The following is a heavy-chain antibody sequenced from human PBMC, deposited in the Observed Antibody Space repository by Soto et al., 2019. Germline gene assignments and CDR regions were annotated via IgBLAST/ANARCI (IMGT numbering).Heavy chain of an antibody. CDR1: GYIFVNYG. J-gene: IGHJ6*02. CDR2: ISPYTGNT. Sequence: QVQLVQSGDEVKKPGASVKVSCKAYGYIFVNYGIAWVRQAPGQGLEWMGWISPYTGNTNSATKVQGRLTMTTDTSTSTAYMELGSLTSDDTAVYYFVMVDNYVTPTPQDVWGQGTTVTVSS. V-gene: IGHV1-18*01. CDR3: VMVDNYVTPTPQDV. D-gene: IGHD3-16*01.